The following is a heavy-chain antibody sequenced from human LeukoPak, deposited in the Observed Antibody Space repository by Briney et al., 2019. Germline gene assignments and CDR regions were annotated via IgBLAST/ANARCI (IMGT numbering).Heavy chain of an antibody. D-gene: IGHD3-10*01. V-gene: IGHV4-30-2*01. CDR1: GGSISSGGYS. CDR3: ARDMLGYYYGSGNYGSFDT. Sequence: SQTLSLTCAVSGGSISSGGYSWSWIRQPPGKGLEWVGYIYHSGSTYYNPSLKSRVTISVDRSKNQFSLKLSSLTAADTAVYYCARDMLGYYYGSGNYGSFDTWGQGTLVTVSS. J-gene: IGHJ5*02. CDR2: IYHSGST.